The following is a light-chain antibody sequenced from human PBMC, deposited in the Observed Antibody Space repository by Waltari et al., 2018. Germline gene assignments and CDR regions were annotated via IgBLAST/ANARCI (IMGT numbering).Light chain of an antibody. J-gene: IGLJ3*02. CDR1: SSNIGRDT. Sequence: QSVLTQPPSASGTPGQRVTISCSGSSSNIGRDTVNWYQQVPGTAPKLLIVGNDQRPSGAPGRLSGSQSGTSGSLAITGLQSEDEADYYCATWDDSLNGRVFGGGTKLTVL. CDR3: ATWDDSLNGRV. CDR2: GND. V-gene: IGLV1-44*01.